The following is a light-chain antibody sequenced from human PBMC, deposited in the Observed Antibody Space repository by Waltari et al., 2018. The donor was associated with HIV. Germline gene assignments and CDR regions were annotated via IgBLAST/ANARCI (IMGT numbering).Light chain of an antibody. CDR3: HQYGSSPRA. CDR2: DAS. J-gene: IGKJ1*01. Sequence: EIVLTQSPGTLSLSPGERATLSCRASQSVSTTYLAWYQQKPGQAPRLLIYDASPRATGIPDMFSGSGSATDFTLTINRLEAEDFAVYYCHQYGSSPRAFGPGTKVEIK. CDR1: QSVSTTY. V-gene: IGKV3-20*01.